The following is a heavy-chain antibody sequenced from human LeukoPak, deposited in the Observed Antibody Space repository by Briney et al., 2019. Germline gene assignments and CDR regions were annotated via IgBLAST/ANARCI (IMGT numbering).Heavy chain of an antibody. CDR3: ARDFWSGYYTVDY. CDR1: GFTFSSYW. D-gene: IGHD3-3*01. CDR2: ISSSSSTI. Sequence: GGSLRLSCAASGFTFSSYWMSWVRQAPGKGLEWVSYISSSSSTIYYADSVKGRFTISRDNAKSSLYLQMNSLGAEDTAVYYCARDFWSGYYTVDYWGQGTLVTVSS. V-gene: IGHV3-48*01. J-gene: IGHJ4*02.